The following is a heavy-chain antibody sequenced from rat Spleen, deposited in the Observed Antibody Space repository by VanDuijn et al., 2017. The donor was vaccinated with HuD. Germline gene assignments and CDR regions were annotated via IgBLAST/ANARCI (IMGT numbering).Heavy chain of an antibody. V-gene: IGHV5-27*01. J-gene: IGHJ2*01. CDR1: GFTFSDYY. Sequence: EVQLVESDGGLVQPGKSLKLSCAASGFTFSDYYMAWVRQAPTKGLEWVASISPSGVTYYPDSVKGRFTISRDNAKSTLYLQMNSLRSEDTATYYCTRDRYYYSTYIYEDYWGQGVMVTVSS. CDR3: TRDRYYYSTYIYEDY. CDR2: ISPSGVT. D-gene: IGHD1-2*01.